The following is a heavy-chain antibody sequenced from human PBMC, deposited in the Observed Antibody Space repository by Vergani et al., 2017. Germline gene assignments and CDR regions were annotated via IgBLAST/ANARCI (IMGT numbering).Heavy chain of an antibody. CDR2: IYYCGST. CDR3: ARDGGNSGYEYFDY. V-gene: IGHV4-59*01. J-gene: IGHJ4*02. D-gene: IGHD5-12*01. CDR1: GGSLSSYY. Sequence: QVQLQESGPGLVKPSETLSLTCTVSGGSLSSYYWSWIRQPPGKGLGWIGYIYYCGSTNYNPSLKSRVTISVDTSKNQFSLKLSSVTAADTAVYYCARDGGNSGYEYFDYWGQGTLVTVSS.